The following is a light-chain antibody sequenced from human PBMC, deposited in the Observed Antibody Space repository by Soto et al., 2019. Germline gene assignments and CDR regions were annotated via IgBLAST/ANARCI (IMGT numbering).Light chain of an antibody. CDR3: QHIHSIPIT. J-gene: IGKJ5*01. V-gene: IGKV1-39*01. Sequence: DIQMTQSPSSLSASVGDRVTITCRASQSISSYLNWYQQRPGKAPNLLIYDATRLHSGVPPRFSGSGSGTHFTLTISSLQPEDFATYYCQHIHSIPITFGQGTRLEIK. CDR1: QSISSY. CDR2: DAT.